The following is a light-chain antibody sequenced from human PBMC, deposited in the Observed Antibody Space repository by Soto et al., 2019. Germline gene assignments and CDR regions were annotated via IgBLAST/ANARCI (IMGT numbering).Light chain of an antibody. V-gene: IGKV3-20*01. CDR1: QSVSSSY. CDR2: GAS. CDR3: QQYGSSPT. J-gene: IGKJ4*01. Sequence: EIVLTQSPGTLSLSPGERATLSCRASQSVSSSYLAWYQQKPGQAPRLLIYGASSRATGITDRFSGSGSGTDFTLSSSRLEPEDFAGYYCQQYGSSPTFGGGTKVEIK.